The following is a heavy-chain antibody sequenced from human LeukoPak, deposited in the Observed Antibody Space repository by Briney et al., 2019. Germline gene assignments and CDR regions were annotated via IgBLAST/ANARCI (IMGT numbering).Heavy chain of an antibody. J-gene: IGHJ5*02. V-gene: IGHV4-31*03. CDR2: IYYSGST. D-gene: IGHD6-13*01. CDR1: GGSISSGGYY. CDR3: ARVGYSSSWYGHLNWFDP. Sequence: PSETLSLTCTVSGGSISSGGYYWSWIRQHPGKGLEWIGYIYYSGSTYYNPSLKSRVTISVDTSKNQFSLKLSSVTAADTAVYYCARVGYSSSWYGHLNWFDPWGQGTLVTVSS.